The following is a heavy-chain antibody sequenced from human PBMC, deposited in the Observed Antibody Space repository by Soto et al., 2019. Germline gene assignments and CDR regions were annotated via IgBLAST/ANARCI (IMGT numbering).Heavy chain of an antibody. Sequence: GGSLRLSCAASVFAFSSFGMNWVRQAPGKGLEWVSSISSSSSYIDYVDSVKGRFTISRDNTANSLYLQMNSLRAEDTAVYYCAPHLFYGRGYHWGQGTLVSVS. CDR1: VFAFSSFG. J-gene: IGHJ5*02. D-gene: IGHD3-22*01. CDR3: APHLFYGRGYH. CDR2: ISSSSSYI. V-gene: IGHV3-21*01.